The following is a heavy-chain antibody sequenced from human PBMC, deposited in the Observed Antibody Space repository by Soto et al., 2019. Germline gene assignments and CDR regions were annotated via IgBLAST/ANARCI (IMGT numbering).Heavy chain of an antibody. CDR2: ISSSSSYI. CDR1: GFTFSSYS. Sequence: GGSLRLSCVASGFTFSSYSMNWVRQAPGKGLEWVSSISSSSSYIYYADSVKGRFTISRDNAKNSLYLQMNSLRAEDTAVYYWARDRHPDYVFWRGYYTDHFDYWGQGTLVTVSS. J-gene: IGHJ4*02. D-gene: IGHD3-3*01. V-gene: IGHV3-21*01. CDR3: ARDRHPDYVFWRGYYTDHFDY.